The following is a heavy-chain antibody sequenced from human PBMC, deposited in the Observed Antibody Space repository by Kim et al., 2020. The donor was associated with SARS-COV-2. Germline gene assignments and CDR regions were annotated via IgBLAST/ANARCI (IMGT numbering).Heavy chain of an antibody. CDR3: ARDGSIAGDAFDV. CDR2: SYPSGGST. V-gene: IGHV1-46*01. D-gene: IGHD1-26*01. CDR1: GETFSSYN. J-gene: IGHJ3*01. Sequence: ASVKVSCKASGETFSSYNIHWLRQAPGQGLECMGISYPSGGSTTYAQEFQGRITLTRDTSTSTAYMELSSLRSDDTAVYYCARDGSIAGDAFDVWGQGTMVTVSS.